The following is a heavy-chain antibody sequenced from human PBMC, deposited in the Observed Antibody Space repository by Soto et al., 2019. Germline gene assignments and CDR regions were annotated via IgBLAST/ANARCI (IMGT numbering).Heavy chain of an antibody. CDR1: GYTFTSYG. J-gene: IGHJ6*02. CDR2: ISAYNGNT. Sequence: GASVKVSCKASGYTFTSYGISWVRQAPGQGLEWMGWISAYNGNTNYAQKLQGRVTMTTDTSTSTAYMELRSLRSDDTAVYYCARVVTTFHYYYGMDFWGQGTTVTVSS. D-gene: IGHD5-18*01. V-gene: IGHV1-18*04. CDR3: ARVVTTFHYYYGMDF.